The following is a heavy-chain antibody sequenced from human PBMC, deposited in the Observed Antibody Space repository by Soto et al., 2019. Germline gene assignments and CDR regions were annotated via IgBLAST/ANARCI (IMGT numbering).Heavy chain of an antibody. CDR1: GYTFTGYY. D-gene: IGHD3-10*01. CDR3: ARERSSGSYYKGPYDP. J-gene: IGHJ5*02. Sequence: ASVKVSCKASGYTFTGYYMHWVRQAPGQGLEWMGWISAYNGNTNYAQKLQGRVTMTTDTSTSTAYMELRSLRSDDTAVYYCARERSSGSYYKGPYDPWGQGTLVTVSS. V-gene: IGHV1-18*04. CDR2: ISAYNGNT.